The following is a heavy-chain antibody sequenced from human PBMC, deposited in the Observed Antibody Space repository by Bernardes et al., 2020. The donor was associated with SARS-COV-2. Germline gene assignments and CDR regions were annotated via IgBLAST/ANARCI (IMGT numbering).Heavy chain of an antibody. Sequence: ASRTRSCKASGYSFTSYWIAWVLQKPGKGLEWMGIIYPGDLEIKYGPSFQGQVTISVDKSISTAYVQWTSLKDSDTAMYYCARLGSDWYAAWFDPWGQGTLVTVSS. CDR3: ARLGSDWYAAWFDP. V-gene: IGHV5-51*01. CDR2: IYPGDLEI. J-gene: IGHJ5*02. CDR1: GYSFTSYW. D-gene: IGHD1-26*01.